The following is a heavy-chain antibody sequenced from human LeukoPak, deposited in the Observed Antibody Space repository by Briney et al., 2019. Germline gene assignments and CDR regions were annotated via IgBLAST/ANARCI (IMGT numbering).Heavy chain of an antibody. CDR1: GYTFTGYY. CDR3: ARYPPSYRSNWFDP. V-gene: IGHV1-2*02. D-gene: IGHD1-26*01. CDR2: INPNSGGT. J-gene: IGHJ5*02. Sequence: ASVKVSCKASGYTFTGYYMHWVRQAPGQGLEWMGWINPNSGGTNYAQKFQGRVTMTRNTSISTAYMELSSLRSEDTAVYYCARYPPSYRSNWFDPWGQGTLVTVSS.